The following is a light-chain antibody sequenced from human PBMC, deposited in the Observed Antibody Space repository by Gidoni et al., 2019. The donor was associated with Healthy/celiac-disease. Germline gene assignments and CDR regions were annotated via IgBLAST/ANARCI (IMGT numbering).Light chain of an antibody. CDR1: SANIGSTY. CDR3: AAWDDSLSGHWV. V-gene: IGLV1-47*01. Sequence: QSVLTQPPSASGTPGQRVTISCSGSSANIGSTYVSWYQQLPGTAPKLLIYRNNQRPSVVPDRFSGSKSGTSASLAISGLRSEDEADYYCAAWDDSLSGHWVFGGGTKLTVL. J-gene: IGLJ3*02. CDR2: RNN.